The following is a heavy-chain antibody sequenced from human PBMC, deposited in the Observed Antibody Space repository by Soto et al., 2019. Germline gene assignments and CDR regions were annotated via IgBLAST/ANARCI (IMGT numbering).Heavy chain of an antibody. J-gene: IGHJ4*02. CDR3: ARGVSKGVDY. CDR2: VTPVSGYA. Sequence: QVQLVQSGAEVKRPGASVKVSCTPSGYSFTTFDINWVRQAAGQGFEWMGWVTPVSGYARLAQKFQGRVTMTRDISLSTVDMELSGLTLEDTAVYYCARGVSKGVDYWGQGSLVTASS. CDR1: GYSFTTFD. V-gene: IGHV1-8*01.